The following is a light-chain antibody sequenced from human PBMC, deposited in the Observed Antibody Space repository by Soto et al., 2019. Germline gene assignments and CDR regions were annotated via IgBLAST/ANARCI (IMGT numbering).Light chain of an antibody. CDR2: GAS. J-gene: IGKJ1*01. CDR3: QQYNDWPRT. CDR1: QSVSTR. V-gene: IGKV3-15*01. Sequence: EIAMTQSPVTLSVSPGERATLSCRASQSVSTRLAWYQQKPGQAPRLLIYGASTRVTGTPDRFSGSGSGTEFTLTISSLQSEDFAVYYCQQYNDWPRTLGQGTKVDIK.